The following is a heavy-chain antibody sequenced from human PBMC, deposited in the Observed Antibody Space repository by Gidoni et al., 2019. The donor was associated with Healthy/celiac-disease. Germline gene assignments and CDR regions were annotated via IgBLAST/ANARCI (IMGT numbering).Heavy chain of an antibody. CDR2: ISYDGSNK. V-gene: IGHV3-30*18. D-gene: IGHD1-26*01. Sequence: QVQLVESGGGVVQPGRSLRLSCAASGLPFSSYGMHWVRQAPGKGLEWVAVISYDGSNKYYADSVKGRFTISRDNSKNTLYLQMNSLRAEDTAVYYCAKDEGFSGSYPLFDYWGQGTLVTVSS. CDR1: GLPFSSYG. J-gene: IGHJ4*02. CDR3: AKDEGFSGSYPLFDY.